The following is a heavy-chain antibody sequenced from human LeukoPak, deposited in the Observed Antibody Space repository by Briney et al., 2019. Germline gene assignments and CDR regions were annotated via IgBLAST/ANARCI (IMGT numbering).Heavy chain of an antibody. CDR2: VFDSGST. CDR3: ARLYQQSKWKYYYYYMDV. Sequence: PSQTLSLTCTVSGGSISSGSYYWSWIRQPAGRGLEWIGYVFDSGSTNYNPSLKSRVTISVDTSTKQFSLRLSSVTAADTAVYYCARLYQQSKWKYYYYYMDVWGKGTAVTVSS. V-gene: IGHV4-61*10. J-gene: IGHJ6*03. CDR1: GGSISSGSYY. D-gene: IGHD1-1*01.